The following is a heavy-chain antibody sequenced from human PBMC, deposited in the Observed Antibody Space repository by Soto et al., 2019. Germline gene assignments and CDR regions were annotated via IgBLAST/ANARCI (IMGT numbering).Heavy chain of an antibody. V-gene: IGHV3-30*03. D-gene: IGHD6-19*01. CDR1: GFTFSSYG. J-gene: IGHJ6*02. CDR2: ISYDGSNK. CDR3: ATPPPEGQWLAYYYYGMDV. Sequence: PGGSLRLSFAASGFTFSSYGMHWVRQAPGKGLEWVAVISYDGSNKYYADSGKGRFTISRDNSKNTLYLQMNNLRAEDTAVYYCATPPPEGQWLAYYYYGMDVWGQGTTVTVSS.